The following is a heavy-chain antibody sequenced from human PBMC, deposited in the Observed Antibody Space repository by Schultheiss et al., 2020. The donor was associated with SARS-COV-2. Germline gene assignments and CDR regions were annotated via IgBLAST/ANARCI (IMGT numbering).Heavy chain of an antibody. D-gene: IGHD1-1*01. CDR1: GFTVSSNY. J-gene: IGHJ6*02. V-gene: IGHV3-53*05. CDR2: IYSGGST. CDR3: ARGQIILEPPYGMDV. Sequence: GGSLRLSCAASGFTVSSNYMSWVRQAPGKGLEWVSVIYSGGSTYYADSVKGRLTISRDNSKNTLFLQMNSLRPEDTAIYYCARGQIILEPPYGMDVWGHGTTVTVSS.